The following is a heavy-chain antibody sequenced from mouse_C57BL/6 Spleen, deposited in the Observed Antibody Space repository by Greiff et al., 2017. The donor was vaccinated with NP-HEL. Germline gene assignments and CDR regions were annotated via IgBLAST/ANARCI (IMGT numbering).Heavy chain of an antibody. CDR3: ARHGSVYYAMDY. CDR1: GFTFSDYG. V-gene: IGHV5-15*04. Sequence: EVMLVESGGGLVQPGGSLKLSCAASGFTFSDYGMAWVRQAPRKGPEWVAFISNLAYSIYYADTVTGRFTISRENAKNTLYLEMSSLRSEDTAMYYCARHGSVYYAMDYWGQGTSVTVSS. J-gene: IGHJ4*01. CDR2: ISNLAYSI. D-gene: IGHD1-1*01.